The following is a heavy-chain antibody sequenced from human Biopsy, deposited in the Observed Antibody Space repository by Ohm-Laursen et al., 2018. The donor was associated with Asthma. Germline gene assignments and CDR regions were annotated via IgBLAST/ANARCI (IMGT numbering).Heavy chain of an antibody. CDR3: VRGSSSWHHGPFHYYYGLDV. J-gene: IGHJ6*02. CDR1: GLSLSKTGMR. V-gene: IGHV4-39*01. D-gene: IGHD6-13*01. Sequence: TLTLTCTLSGLSLSKTGMRVSWIRQPPGKGLEWIGSIYYSGTTYYNPSLEIRVTVPADTSKNQFSLKLTSVTAADTAVYYCVRGSSSWHHGPFHYYYGLDVWGQGTTVTVS. CDR2: IYYSGTT.